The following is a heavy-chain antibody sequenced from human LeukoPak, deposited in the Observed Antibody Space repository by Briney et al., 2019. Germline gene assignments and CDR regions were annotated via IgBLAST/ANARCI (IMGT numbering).Heavy chain of an antibody. J-gene: IGHJ4*02. CDR3: ARELFLEWLPSDY. CDR2: IIPILGIA. Sequence: SVKVSCKASGGTFSSYAISWVRQAPGQGLEWMGRIIPILGIANYAQKFQGRVTMTRDTSTSTVYMELSSLRSEDTAVYYCARELFLEWLPSDYWGQGTLVTVSS. D-gene: IGHD3-3*01. V-gene: IGHV1-69*04. CDR1: GGTFSSYA.